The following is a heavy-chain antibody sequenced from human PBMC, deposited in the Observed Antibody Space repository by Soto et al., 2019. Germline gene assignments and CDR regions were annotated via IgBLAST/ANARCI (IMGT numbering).Heavy chain of an antibody. V-gene: IGHV3-13*01. D-gene: IGHD3-10*01. J-gene: IGHJ6*03. Sequence: EVQLVESGGGLVQPGGSLRLSCAASGFTFSSYDMHWVRQATGKGLEWVSAIGTAGDTYYPGSVKGRFTISRENAKNSLYLQMNRLRAGDQAVCYCARGGYYGSGSYYRKGGYMDVWGKANTVTVSS. CDR2: IGTAGDT. CDR1: GFTFSSYD. CDR3: ARGGYYGSGSYYRKGGYMDV.